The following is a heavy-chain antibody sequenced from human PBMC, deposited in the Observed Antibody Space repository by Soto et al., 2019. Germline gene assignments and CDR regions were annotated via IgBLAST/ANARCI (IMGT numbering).Heavy chain of an antibody. CDR2: ISSSSSYI. CDR1: GFTFSSYS. CDR3: AREPKYSSSWGDYYYYGMDV. J-gene: IGHJ6*02. V-gene: IGHV3-21*01. Sequence: GGSLRLSCAASGFTFSSYSMNWVRQAPGKGLEWVSSISSSSSYIYYADSVKGRFTISRDNAKNSLYLQMNSLRAEDTAVYYCAREPKYSSSWGDYYYYGMDVWGQGTTVTVSS. D-gene: IGHD6-6*01.